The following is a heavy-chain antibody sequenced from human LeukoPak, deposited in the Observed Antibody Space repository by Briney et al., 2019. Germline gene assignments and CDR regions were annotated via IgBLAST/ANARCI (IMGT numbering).Heavy chain of an antibody. J-gene: IGHJ3*02. CDR3: AKDRTMFSGDDAFDI. CDR1: GFTFSSYG. CDR2: IRYDGNNK. Sequence: GGSLRLSCGASGFTFSSYGMHWVRQAPGKGLEWVAFIRYDGNNKYQPDSVKGRFTISRDNSKSTLYLQMNSLRDEDTAVYYCAKDRTMFSGDDAFDIWGQGTMVTVSS. D-gene: IGHD3-10*02. V-gene: IGHV3-30*02.